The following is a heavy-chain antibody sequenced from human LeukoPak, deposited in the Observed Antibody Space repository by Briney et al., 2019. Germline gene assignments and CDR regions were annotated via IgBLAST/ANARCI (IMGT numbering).Heavy chain of an antibody. CDR1: GPTFTDHY. V-gene: IGHV3-72*01. CDR3: ARVNRQIFEDAFDM. CDR2: IRNKANTYTT. Sequence: TGASLTLSCPASGPTFTDHYTDWVRQAPGKGLEWLGRIRNKANTYTTEYGAAVKARFTISRNHSKNSLYLQMNSLKTEDTAVYYCARVNRQIFEDAFDMGGEGTMVTLPS. D-gene: IGHD2-15*01. J-gene: IGHJ3*02.